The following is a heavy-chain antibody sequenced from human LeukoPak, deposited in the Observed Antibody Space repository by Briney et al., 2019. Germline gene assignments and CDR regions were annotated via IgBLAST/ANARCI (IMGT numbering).Heavy chain of an antibody. Sequence: GASVKVSCKASGFTFTSSAVQWVRQARGQRLEWIGWIVVGSGNTNYAQKFQERVTITRDMSTSTAYMELSSLRSEDTAVYYCARDLAYDSSGYYNYYYGMDVWGQGTTVTVSS. CDR3: ARDLAYDSSGYYNYYYGMDV. CDR2: IVVGSGNT. J-gene: IGHJ6*02. D-gene: IGHD3-22*01. V-gene: IGHV1-58*01. CDR1: GFTFTSSA.